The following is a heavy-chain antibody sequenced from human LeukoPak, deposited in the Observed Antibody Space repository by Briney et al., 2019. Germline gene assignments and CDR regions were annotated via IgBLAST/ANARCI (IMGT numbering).Heavy chain of an antibody. Sequence: PSETLSLTCTVSGGSIRSYYWSWIRQPPGKGLEWVGYIFYSGTTDSNPSLKSRVTISVDTSKNQFSLKLSSVTAADTAVYYCARTYCSGGSCHFDYWGQEPWSPSPQ. CDR1: GGSIRSYY. CDR2: IFYSGTT. D-gene: IGHD2-15*01. V-gene: IGHV4-59*08. CDR3: ARTYCSGGSCHFDY. J-gene: IGHJ4*01.